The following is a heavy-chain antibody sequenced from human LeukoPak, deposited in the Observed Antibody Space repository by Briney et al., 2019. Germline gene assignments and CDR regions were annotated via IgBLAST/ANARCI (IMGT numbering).Heavy chain of an antibody. CDR3: ARDSETLFGNWNYWFDP. V-gene: IGHV3-21*01. J-gene: IGHJ5*02. CDR2: ISSSSYI. Sequence: KSGGSLRLSCAASGFTFSSYSMNWVRQAPGKGLEWVSSISSSSYIYYADSVKGRFTISRDNAKNSLYLQMNSLRAEDTAVYYCARDSETLFGNWNYWFDPWGQGTLVTVSS. CDR1: GFTFSSYS. D-gene: IGHD1-7*01.